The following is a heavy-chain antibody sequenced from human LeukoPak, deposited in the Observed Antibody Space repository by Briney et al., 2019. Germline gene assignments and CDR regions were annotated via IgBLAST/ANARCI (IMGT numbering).Heavy chain of an antibody. CDR3: ARDRAGYSYGSNVYYFDY. D-gene: IGHD5-18*01. J-gene: IGHJ4*02. V-gene: IGHV4-31*03. CDR1: GGSISSGGYY. Sequence: SETLSLTCTVSGGSISSGGYYWSWIRQHPGKGLEWIGYIYYSGSTYYNPSLKSRVTISVDTSKNQFSLKLSSVTAADTAVYYCARDRAGYSYGSNVYYFDYWGQGTLVTVSS. CDR2: IYYSGST.